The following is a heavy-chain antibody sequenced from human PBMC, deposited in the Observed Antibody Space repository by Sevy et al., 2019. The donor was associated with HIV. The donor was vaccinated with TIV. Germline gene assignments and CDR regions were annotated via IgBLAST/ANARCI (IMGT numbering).Heavy chain of an antibody. CDR2: ISGSSSYT. Sequence: GSLRLSCAASGFTFSDYYINWIRQAPGKGLERVSYISGSSSYTNYADSVKGRFTISRDNAKNSLYLQMNSLRAEDTAVYYCARVGCSISSCPKGDAFDIWGQGTMVTVSS. CDR3: ARVGCSISSCPKGDAFDI. CDR1: GFTFSDYY. V-gene: IGHV3-11*06. D-gene: IGHD2-2*01. J-gene: IGHJ3*02.